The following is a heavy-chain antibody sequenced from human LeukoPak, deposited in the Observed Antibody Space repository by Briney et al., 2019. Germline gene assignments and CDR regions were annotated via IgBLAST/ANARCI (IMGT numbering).Heavy chain of an antibody. V-gene: IGHV1-8*01. J-gene: IGHJ4*02. Sequence: GASVKVSCKASGYTFTSYDINWVRQATGQGLEWMGWMNPNGGNTGYAQKFQGRVTMTRNTSISTAYMELSSLRSEGTAVYYCARDSSSGVYYFDYWGQGTLVTVSS. CDR2: MNPNGGNT. D-gene: IGHD6-6*01. CDR1: GYTFTSYD. CDR3: ARDSSSGVYYFDY.